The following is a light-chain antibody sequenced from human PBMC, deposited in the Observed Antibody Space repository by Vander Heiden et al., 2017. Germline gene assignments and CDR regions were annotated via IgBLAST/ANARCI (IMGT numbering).Light chain of an antibody. Sequence: SYVLTQPPSVSVAPGQTASLTCRGDNNGIKKVHWYQQQPGQAPVLAVSDFIIRPSGIPDRFSGSISGDTATLTINRVEVGDEADYYCQVWDTGSDDVVFGGGTKLTVL. CDR3: QVWDTGSDDVV. CDR2: DFI. J-gene: IGLJ2*01. V-gene: IGLV3-21*02. CDR1: NNGIKK.